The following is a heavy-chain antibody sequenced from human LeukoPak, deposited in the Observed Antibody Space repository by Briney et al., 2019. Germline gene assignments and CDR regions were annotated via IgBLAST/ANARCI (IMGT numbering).Heavy chain of an antibody. CDR3: ARGIVVVPAANLGY. Sequence: ASVKVTCKASGYTFTSYYMHWVRQAPGQGLEWMGWINPNSGGTNYAQKFQGRVTMTRDTSISTAYMELSRLRSDDTAVYYCARGIVVVPAANLGYWGQGTLVTVSS. CDR2: INPNSGGT. CDR1: GYTFTSYY. V-gene: IGHV1-2*02. D-gene: IGHD2-2*01. J-gene: IGHJ4*02.